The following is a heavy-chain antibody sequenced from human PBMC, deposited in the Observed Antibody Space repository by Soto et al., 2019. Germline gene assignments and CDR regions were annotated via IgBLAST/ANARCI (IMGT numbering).Heavy chain of an antibody. Sequence: QVQLQESGPGLVKPSGTLSLTCAVSGDSISSSNWWSWVRQPPGEGLEWIGEIYHSGSTNYNPSLKSRVTISVDKSKNQFSLKLSSVTAADTAVYYCARWGVWGIIEPANWFDPWGQGTLVTVSS. V-gene: IGHV4-4*02. CDR1: GDSISSSNW. CDR3: ARWGVWGIIEPANWFDP. CDR2: IYHSGST. D-gene: IGHD3-16*01. J-gene: IGHJ5*02.